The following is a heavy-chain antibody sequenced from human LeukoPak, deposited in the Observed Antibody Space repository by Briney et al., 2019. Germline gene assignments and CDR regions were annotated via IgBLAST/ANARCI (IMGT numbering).Heavy chain of an antibody. CDR3: ARVGSCYSINY. V-gene: IGHV4-34*01. D-gene: IGHD2-15*01. Sequence: GSLRLSCAASGFTFSSYAMSWVRQAPGKGLEWIGEINHSGSTNYNPSLKSRVTISVDTSKNQFSLKLSSVTAADTAVYYCARVGSCYSINYWGQGTLVTVSS. CDR1: GFTFSSYA. CDR2: INHSGST. J-gene: IGHJ4*02.